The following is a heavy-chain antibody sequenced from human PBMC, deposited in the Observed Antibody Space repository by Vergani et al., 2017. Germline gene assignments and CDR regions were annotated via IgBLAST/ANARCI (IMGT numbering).Heavy chain of an antibody. CDR2: IYPGSSET. Sequence: EVQLEQSGAAVKKPGESLEISCKGSGYSFSRNWIAWVRERPGQGLEWMGMIYPGSSETRNNPSFRGQVTMSVDKSISTAYLQWSSLKASDSAMYYCARVYCRGMSCAGTDYFYHIDVWGKGTTVTVSS. CDR1: GYSFSRNW. J-gene: IGHJ6*03. D-gene: IGHD3/OR15-3a*01. V-gene: IGHV5-51*03. CDR3: ARVYCRGMSCAGTDYFYHIDV.